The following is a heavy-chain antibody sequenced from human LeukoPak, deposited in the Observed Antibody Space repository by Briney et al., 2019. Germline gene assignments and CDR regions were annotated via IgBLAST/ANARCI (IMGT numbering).Heavy chain of an antibody. D-gene: IGHD3-9*01. J-gene: IGHJ2*01. CDR3: ARRRVFVGLTGYPHWYFDL. CDR1: GGPISSYY. CDR2: IYYSGST. V-gene: IGHV4-59*12. Sequence: SETLSLTCTVSGGPISSYYWSWIRQPPGKGLEWIGYIYYSGSTNYNPSLKSRVTISVDTSKNQFSLKLSSVTAADTAVYYCARRRVFVGLTGYPHWYFDLWGRGTLVTVSS.